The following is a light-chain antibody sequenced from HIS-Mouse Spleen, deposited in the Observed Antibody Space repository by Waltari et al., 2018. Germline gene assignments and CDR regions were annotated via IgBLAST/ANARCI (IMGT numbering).Light chain of an antibody. CDR1: SSDVGGYNY. CDR3: SSYTSSSTVV. CDR2: EVS. V-gene: IGLV2-14*01. Sequence: QSALTQPASVSGSPGQSTTISCTGTSSDVGGYNYFSWYQQHPGKAPKLMIYEVSNRPSGVSNRFSGSKSGNTASLTISGLQAEDEADYYCSSYTSSSTVVFGGGTKLTVL. J-gene: IGLJ2*01.